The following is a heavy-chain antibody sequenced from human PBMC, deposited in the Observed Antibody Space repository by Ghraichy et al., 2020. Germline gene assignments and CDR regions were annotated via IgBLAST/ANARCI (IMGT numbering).Heavy chain of an antibody. CDR1: GGSISGSDSY. Sequence: SETLSLTCTVSGGSISGSDSYWGWIRQPPGKGLEWIASIYYSGSTYYNPSLKSRVTISVDTSKNQFSLNVNSVTAADTAVYYCARNSTGTLTMGRGDFDSWGHGTLVTVS. J-gene: IGHJ4*01. CDR2: IYYSGST. CDR3: ARNSTGTLTMGRGDFDS. V-gene: IGHV4-39*01. D-gene: IGHD4/OR15-4a*01.